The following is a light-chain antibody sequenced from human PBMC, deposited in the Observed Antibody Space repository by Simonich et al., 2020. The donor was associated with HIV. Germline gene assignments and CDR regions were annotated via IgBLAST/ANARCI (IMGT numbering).Light chain of an antibody. J-gene: IGKJ4*01. V-gene: IGKV1-27*01. CDR1: QGIRFY. Sequence: DIQMTQSPSSLSASVGDRVTITCRASQGIRFYLAWYQQKPGKVPKLLINAASNLQSGVPSRFSGSGSGTDFTLTISWLQSEDFATYYCQQYYNYPLTFGGGTKVEIK. CDR3: QQYYNYPLT. CDR2: AAS.